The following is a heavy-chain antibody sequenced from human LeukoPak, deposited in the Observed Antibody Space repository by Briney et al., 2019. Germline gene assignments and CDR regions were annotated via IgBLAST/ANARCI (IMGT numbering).Heavy chain of an antibody. CDR1: GFTFTDYY. Sequence: GGSLRLSCAASGFTFTDYYMSWVRLAPGKGRERVSYITNSGTTIYYADSVKGRFTISRDNAKNSLYLQMISLRAKDTAVYDCARDGHYDILTGYFQDWGQGTLVTVSS. CDR2: ITNSGTTI. J-gene: IGHJ1*01. CDR3: ARDGHYDILTGYFQD. D-gene: IGHD3-9*01. V-gene: IGHV3-11*01.